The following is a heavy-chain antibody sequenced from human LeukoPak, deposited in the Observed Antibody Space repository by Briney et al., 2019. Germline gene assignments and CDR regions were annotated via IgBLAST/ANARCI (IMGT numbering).Heavy chain of an antibody. D-gene: IGHD1-20*01. J-gene: IGHJ3*02. CDR3: ARGYNWNGADAFDI. V-gene: IGHV3-30*04. CDR1: GFTFSSYA. Sequence: GGSLRLSCAASGFTFSSYAMHWVRQAPGKGLEWVAVISYDGSNKYYADSVKGRFTISRDNSKNTLYLQMNSLRAEDTAVYYCARGYNWNGADAFDIWGQGTMDTVSS. CDR2: ISYDGSNK.